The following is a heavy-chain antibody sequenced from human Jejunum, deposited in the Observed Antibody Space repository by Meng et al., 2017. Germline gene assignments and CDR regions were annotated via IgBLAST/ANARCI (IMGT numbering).Heavy chain of an antibody. J-gene: IGHJ3*01. CDR2: ISGSGGST. Sequence: EVQLVQSGGGFVQPGGFLRLSCVASGFTFRTHAMKWVRQAPGKGLEWVSSISGSGGSTPYADSVKGRFTVSRDNSKNTVYLHLDRLGVEDTAMYYCTKLTGNYFGASDVWGQGRVVTVSS. CDR3: TKLTGNYFGASDV. CDR1: GFTFRTHA. D-gene: IGHD2/OR15-2a*01. V-gene: IGHV3-23*04.